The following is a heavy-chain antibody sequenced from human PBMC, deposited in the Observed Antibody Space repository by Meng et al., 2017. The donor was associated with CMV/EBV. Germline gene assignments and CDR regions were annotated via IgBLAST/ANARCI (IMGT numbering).Heavy chain of an antibody. J-gene: IGHJ4*02. V-gene: IGHV4-34*01. D-gene: IGHD3-22*01. CDR3: ARVWDSGWDY. Sequence: QVQLQQWGVGLLKPSETLSLTCAVYGGSFSGYYWSWIRQPPGKGLEWIGEINHSGSTNYNPSLKSRVTISVDTSKNQFSLKLSSVTAADTAVYYCARVWDSGWDYWGQGTLVTVFS. CDR1: GGSFSGYY. CDR2: INHSGST.